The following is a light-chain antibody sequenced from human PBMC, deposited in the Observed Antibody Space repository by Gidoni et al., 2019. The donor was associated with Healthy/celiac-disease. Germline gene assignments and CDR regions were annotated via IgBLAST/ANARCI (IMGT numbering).Light chain of an antibody. CDR2: DDN. CDR3: QVWDSSSDHYV. V-gene: IGLV3-21*02. CDR1: NIGSKS. J-gene: IGLJ1*01. Sequence: SYVLTQPPSVSVAPGQTARITCGRNNIGSKSVHWYQQKPGQAPVLVVYDDNDRPSGIPERFSGSNSGNTATLTISRVEAGDEADYYCQVWDSSSDHYVFGTGTKVTVL.